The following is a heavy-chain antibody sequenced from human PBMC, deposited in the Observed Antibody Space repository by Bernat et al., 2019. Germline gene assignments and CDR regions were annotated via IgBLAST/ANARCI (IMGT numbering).Heavy chain of an antibody. J-gene: IGHJ4*02. Sequence: QVHLVESGGGVVQPGGSLRLSCVASGFTFSYYGMHWVRQAPGKGLEWVAIMSYDGSTQYYADSVKGRFTISRDNSKNTLYLQMNSLRAEDTAVYFCVKGDYYYHDSSAYLDHWGQGTLVTVSS. CDR1: GFTFSYYG. CDR3: VKGDYYYHDSSAYLDH. V-gene: IGHV3-30*18. D-gene: IGHD3-22*01. CDR2: MSYDGSTQ.